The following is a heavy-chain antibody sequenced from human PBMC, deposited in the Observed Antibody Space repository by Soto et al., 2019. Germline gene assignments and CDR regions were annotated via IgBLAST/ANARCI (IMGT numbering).Heavy chain of an antibody. V-gene: IGHV4-31*11. CDR3: ARDWSITLGTFLL. Sequence: TLSLTCAVSGGSISSGGYYWSWIRQHPGKGLEWIGYIYDSGITYYIPSLKSRLTMSVGTSKNQFSLKLSSVTAADTAVYYCARDWSITLGTFLLWGQGTLVTVSS. CDR2: IYDSGIT. CDR1: GGSISSGGYY. D-gene: IGHD3-10*01. J-gene: IGHJ1*01.